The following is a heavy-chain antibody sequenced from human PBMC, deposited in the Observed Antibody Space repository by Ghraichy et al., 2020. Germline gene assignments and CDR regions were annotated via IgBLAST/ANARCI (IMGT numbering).Heavy chain of an antibody. V-gene: IGHV3-23*01. Sequence: LSLTCAASGFTFSSYAMSWVRQAPGKGLEWVSAISGSGGSTYYADSVKGRFTISRDNSKNTLYLQMNSLRAEDTAVYYCAKDSIAAGPKSLLDPWGQGTLVTVSS. CDR1: GFTFSSYA. CDR2: ISGSGGST. J-gene: IGHJ5*02. D-gene: IGHD6-13*01. CDR3: AKDSIAAGPKSLLDP.